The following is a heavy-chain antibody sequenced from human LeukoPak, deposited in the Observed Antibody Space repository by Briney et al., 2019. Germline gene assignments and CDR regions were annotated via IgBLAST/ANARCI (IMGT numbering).Heavy chain of an antibody. J-gene: IGHJ4*02. D-gene: IGHD6-13*01. V-gene: IGHV1-69*04. CDR2: IIPILGIA. CDR3: ARVASEGYSSSPDFDY. Sequence: ASVKVSCKASGGTFSSYAISWVRQAPGQGLEWMGRIIPILGIANYAQKFQGRVTITADKSTSTAYMELNSLRAEDTAVYYCARVASEGYSSSPDFDYWGQGTLVTVSS. CDR1: GGTFSSYA.